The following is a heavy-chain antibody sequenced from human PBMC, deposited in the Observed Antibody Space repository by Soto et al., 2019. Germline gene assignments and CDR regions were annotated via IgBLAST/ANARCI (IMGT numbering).Heavy chain of an antibody. CDR1: GFTFSSYA. Sequence: GGSLRLSCAASGFTFSSYAMHWVRQAPGKGLEWVAVISYDGSNKYYADSVKGRFTISRDNSKNTLYLQMNSLRAEDTAVYYCARVQQLKPVYYYYYGMDVWGQGTTVTVSS. CDR2: ISYDGSNK. D-gene: IGHD6-13*01. J-gene: IGHJ6*02. CDR3: ARVQQLKPVYYYYYGMDV. V-gene: IGHV3-30-3*01.